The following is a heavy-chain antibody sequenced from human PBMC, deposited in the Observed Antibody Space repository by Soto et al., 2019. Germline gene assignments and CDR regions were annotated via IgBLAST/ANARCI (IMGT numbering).Heavy chain of an antibody. V-gene: IGHV3-21*01. CDR1: GFTFDTYS. CDR3: ARELLTRGFDP. J-gene: IGHJ5*02. D-gene: IGHD1-1*01. Sequence: EVQLVESGGGLVKPGGSLRLSCAASGFTFDTYSMNWVRQAPGKGLEWVSSLSSSSSYISYADSVKGRFTISRDNAKKSLYLQMNSLRAEDTAVYYCARELLTRGFDPWGQGTLGHRLL. CDR2: LSSSSSYI.